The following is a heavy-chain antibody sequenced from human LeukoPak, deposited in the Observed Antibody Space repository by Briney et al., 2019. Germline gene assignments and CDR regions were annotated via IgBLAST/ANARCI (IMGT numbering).Heavy chain of an antibody. CDR2: IYYSGST. V-gene: IGHV4-39*01. CDR1: GGSISSGTYY. Sequence: SETLSLTFTLSGGSISSGTYYWGWVRQPPGKGLEWIGSIYYSGSTSYNPSLKSRVTISLDTSKNQFSLKLDSVTAADTAVYYCARNASDSGTSYFDYWGQGTLVTVSS. CDR3: ARNASDSGTSYFDY. J-gene: IGHJ4*02. D-gene: IGHD1-26*01.